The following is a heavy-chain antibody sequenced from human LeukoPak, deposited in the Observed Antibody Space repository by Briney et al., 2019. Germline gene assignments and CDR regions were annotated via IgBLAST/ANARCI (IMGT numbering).Heavy chain of an antibody. D-gene: IGHD6-13*01. Sequence: PGGSLRLSCVASGCTLSPFPMHWVRQAPGKGLEWEAMISSDGSLIYYTDSVWGRFIISRDNSKNSVYLETNNLRPDDTAVYYCARDLGMAEAGTAHFDYWGQGTQVTVSS. CDR2: ISSDGSLI. V-gene: IGHV3-30*04. J-gene: IGHJ4*02. CDR1: GCTLSPFP. CDR3: ARDLGMAEAGTAHFDY.